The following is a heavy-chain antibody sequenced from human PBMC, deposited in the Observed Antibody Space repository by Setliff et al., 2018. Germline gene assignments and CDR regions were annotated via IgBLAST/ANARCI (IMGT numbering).Heavy chain of an antibody. V-gene: IGHV4-38-2*01. D-gene: IGHD3-3*01. CDR1: GYSISSGYY. CDR2: IYHSGST. CDR3: ARHKAGITIFGVVINPDAFGI. Sequence: PSETLSLTCAVSGYSISSGYYWGWIRQPPGKGLEWIGSIYHSGSTYYNPSLKSRVTISVDTSKNQFSLKLSSVTAADTAVYYCARHKAGITIFGVVINPDAFGIWGQGTMVTVSS. J-gene: IGHJ3*02.